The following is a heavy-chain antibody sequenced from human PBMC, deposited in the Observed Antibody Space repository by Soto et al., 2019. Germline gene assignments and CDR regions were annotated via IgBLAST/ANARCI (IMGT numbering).Heavy chain of an antibody. Sequence: GASVKVSCKASGGTFSSYAISWVRQAPGQGLEWMGGIIPIFGTANYAQKFQGHVTISADKSISTAYLQWSSLKASDTAMYYCARLNGQLPYYYYGMDVWGQGTTVTVSS. J-gene: IGHJ6*02. CDR2: IIPIFGTA. CDR3: ARLNGQLPYYYYGMDV. CDR1: GGTFSSYA. D-gene: IGHD2-2*01. V-gene: IGHV1-69*06.